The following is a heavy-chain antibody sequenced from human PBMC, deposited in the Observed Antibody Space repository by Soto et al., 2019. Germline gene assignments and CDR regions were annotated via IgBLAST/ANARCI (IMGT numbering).Heavy chain of an antibody. V-gene: IGHV1-69*13. CDR2: IIPIFGTA. CDR3: ARVSQYDYVGDY. CDR1: GGTFSSYA. Sequence: ASVKVSCKASGGTFSSYAISWVRQAPGQGLEWMGGIIPIFGTANYAQKFQGRVTITADESTSTAYMELSSLRSEDTAVYYCARVSQYDYVGDYWGQGTLVTVSS. D-gene: IGHD5-12*01. J-gene: IGHJ4*02.